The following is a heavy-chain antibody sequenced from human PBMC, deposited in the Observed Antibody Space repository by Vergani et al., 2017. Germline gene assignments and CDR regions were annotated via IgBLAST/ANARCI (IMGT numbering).Heavy chain of an antibody. J-gene: IGHJ5*02. CDR3: ARDQNYYDSSGYYSAFDP. CDR1: GGSISSYY. Sequence: QVQLQESGPGLVKPSETLSLTCTVSGGSISSYYWSWTRQPAGKGLEWIGRIYTSGSTNYNPSLKSRVTMSVDTSKNQFSLKLSSVTAADTAVYYCARDQNYYDSSGYYSAFDPWGQGTLVTVSS. CDR2: IYTSGST. D-gene: IGHD3-22*01. V-gene: IGHV4-4*07.